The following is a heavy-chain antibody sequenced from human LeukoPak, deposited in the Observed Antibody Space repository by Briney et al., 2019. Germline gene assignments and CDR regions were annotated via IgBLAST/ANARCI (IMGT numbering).Heavy chain of an antibody. J-gene: IGHJ4*02. CDR1: GFTFSSYW. CDR2: IDTDGSST. D-gene: IGHD5-12*01. CDR3: TRGYVGIDY. Sequence: GGSLRFSCAASGFTFSSYWMHWVRQTPEKGLVWVSRIDTDGSSTIYADSVKGRFTISRDNAKNTLFLQMNSLRADDTAVYYCTRGYVGIDYWGQGTLVTVSS. V-gene: IGHV3-74*01.